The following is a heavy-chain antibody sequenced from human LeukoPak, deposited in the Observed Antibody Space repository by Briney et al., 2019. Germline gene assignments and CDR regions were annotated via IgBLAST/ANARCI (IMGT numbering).Heavy chain of an antibody. CDR3: AREILELQAINFDY. CDR2: IYTSGST. J-gene: IGHJ4*02. CDR1: GGSISSYY. D-gene: IGHD1-7*01. V-gene: IGHV4-4*07. Sequence: SETLSLTCTVSGGSISSYYWSWIRQPAGKGLEWIGRIYTSGSTNYNPSLKSRVTMSVDTSKNQFSLKLSSVTAADTAVYYCAREILELQAINFDYWGQGTLVTVSS.